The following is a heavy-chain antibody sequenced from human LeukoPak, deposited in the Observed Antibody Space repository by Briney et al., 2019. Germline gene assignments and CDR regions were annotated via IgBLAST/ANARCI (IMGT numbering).Heavy chain of an antibody. CDR2: IIPIFGTA. CDR1: GDTFNSVA. J-gene: IGHJ6*04. CDR3: ARLSDPSKSPGPLDI. D-gene: IGHD4-11*01. Sequence: ASVKVSCKASGDTFNSVALSWVRLAPGQGLEWMGGIIPIFGTANYAQRFLGRVTITSDESTSTAYVEINSLTSEDTAVYYCARLSDPSKSPGPLDIWGKGTTVTVSS. V-gene: IGHV1-69*13.